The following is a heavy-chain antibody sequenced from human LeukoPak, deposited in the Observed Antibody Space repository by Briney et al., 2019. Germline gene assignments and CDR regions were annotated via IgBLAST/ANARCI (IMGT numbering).Heavy chain of an antibody. Sequence: GASVKVSCKASGYTFTGYYMHWVRRAPGQGLEWMGRINPNSGGTNYAQKFQGRVTMTRDTSISTAYMELSRLRSDDTAVYYCARAVRGSGSWYFDYWGQGTLVTVSS. D-gene: IGHD3-10*01. CDR3: ARAVRGSGSWYFDY. J-gene: IGHJ4*02. V-gene: IGHV1-2*06. CDR2: INPNSGGT. CDR1: GYTFTGYY.